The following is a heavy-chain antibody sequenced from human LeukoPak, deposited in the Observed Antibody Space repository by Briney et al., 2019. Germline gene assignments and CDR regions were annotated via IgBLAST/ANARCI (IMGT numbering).Heavy chain of an antibody. D-gene: IGHD4-17*01. V-gene: IGHV4-38-2*02. J-gene: IGHJ4*02. Sequence: PSETLSLTCTVSGYSISSGYYWGWIRQPPGKGLEWIGSIYHSGSTYYNPSLKSRVTISVDTSKNQFSLKLSSVTAADTAVYYCARWGYGDYYFDYWGQGTLVTVSS. CDR3: ARWGYGDYYFDY. CDR2: IYHSGST. CDR1: GYSISSGYY.